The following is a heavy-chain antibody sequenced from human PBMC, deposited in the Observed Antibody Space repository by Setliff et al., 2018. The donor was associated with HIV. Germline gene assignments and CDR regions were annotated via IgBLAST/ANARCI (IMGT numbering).Heavy chain of an antibody. CDR1: GGSIYGSDYY. Sequence: SETLSLTCTVSGGSIYGSDYYWGWIRQPPGKGLESVGSIYYSGSTYCKPSLKSRVTISVDTSKNQLSLKLSSVTAADTAVYYCARGTAYYNFWSGYSQDHYYYMDVWGKGTTVTVSS. CDR2: IYYSGST. V-gene: IGHV4-39*01. J-gene: IGHJ6*03. CDR3: ARGTAYYNFWSGYSQDHYYYMDV. D-gene: IGHD3-3*01.